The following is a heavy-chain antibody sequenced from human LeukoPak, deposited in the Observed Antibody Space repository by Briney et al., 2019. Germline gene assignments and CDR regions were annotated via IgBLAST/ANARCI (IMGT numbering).Heavy chain of an antibody. CDR3: ARRWFGDPYYYYGMDV. D-gene: IGHD3-10*01. V-gene: IGHV4-34*01. CDR2: INHSGSA. J-gene: IGHJ6*02. CDR1: GGSFGGYY. Sequence: PSETLSLTCAVYGGSFGGYYWSWIRQPPGKGLEWIGEINHSGSANYNPSLKSRVTISVGTSKNQFSLKLSSVTAADTAVYYCARRWFGDPYYYYGMDVWGQGTTVTVSS.